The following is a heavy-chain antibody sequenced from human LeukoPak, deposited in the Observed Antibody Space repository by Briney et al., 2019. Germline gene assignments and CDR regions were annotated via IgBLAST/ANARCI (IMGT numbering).Heavy chain of an antibody. J-gene: IGHJ4*02. Sequence: SQTLSLICAISGESVSSNNAAWTWIRQSPSRGLEWLGRTYYRSKWFNDYAVSVKSRITINPDTSKNQFFLQLNSVTPEDTAVYYCAREYLGGYLIYWGQGTLVTVSS. CDR2: TYYRSKWFN. CDR1: GESVSSNNAA. V-gene: IGHV6-1*01. CDR3: AREYLGGYLIY. D-gene: IGHD3-16*02.